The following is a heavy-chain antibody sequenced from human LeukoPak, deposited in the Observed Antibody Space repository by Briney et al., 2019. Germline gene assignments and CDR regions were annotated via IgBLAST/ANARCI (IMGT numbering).Heavy chain of an antibody. J-gene: IGHJ4*02. V-gene: IGHV4-31*03. D-gene: IGHD4-17*01. CDR2: IYYSGSP. CDR1: GGSIGSGGYY. CDR3: ARVGDYGDYYFDY. Sequence: PSQTLSLTCTVSGGSIGSGGYYWSWIRQHPGKGLEWIGYIYYSGSPYYNPPLKSRVTISVDTSKNQFSLKLSSVTAADTAVYYCARVGDYGDYYFDYWGQGTLVTVSP.